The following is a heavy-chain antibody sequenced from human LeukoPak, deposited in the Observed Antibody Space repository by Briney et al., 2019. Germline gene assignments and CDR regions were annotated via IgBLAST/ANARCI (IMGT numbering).Heavy chain of an antibody. Sequence: GASVKVSCKASGYTFTGYYMHWVRQAPGQGLEWMGWINPNSGGTNYAQKFQGRVTMTIDTSTSTAYMELRSLRSDDTAVYYCARDTRYSSAWYDNWGQGTLVTVSS. CDR2: INPNSGGT. CDR3: ARDTRYSSAWYDN. J-gene: IGHJ5*02. CDR1: GYTFTGYY. V-gene: IGHV1-2*02. D-gene: IGHD2-15*01.